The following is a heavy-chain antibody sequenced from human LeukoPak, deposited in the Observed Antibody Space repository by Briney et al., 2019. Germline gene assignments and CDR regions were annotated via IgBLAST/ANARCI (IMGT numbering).Heavy chain of an antibody. J-gene: IGHJ4*02. CDR3: ARDRGDIVVVVAATTIGSFDY. CDR1: GGTFSSYA. D-gene: IGHD2-15*01. CDR2: IIPIFGTA. Sequence: SVKVSCKASGGTFSSYAISWVRQAPGQGLEWMGGIIPIFGTASYAQKFQGRVTMTRDTSTSTVYMELSSLRSEDTAVYYCARDRGDIVVVVAATTIGSFDYWGQGTLVTVSS. V-gene: IGHV1-69*05.